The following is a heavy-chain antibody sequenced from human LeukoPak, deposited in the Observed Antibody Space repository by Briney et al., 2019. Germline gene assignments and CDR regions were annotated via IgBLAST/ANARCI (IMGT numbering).Heavy chain of an antibody. D-gene: IGHD5-18*01. Sequence: SVKVSCKASGGTFSSYAISWVRQAPGQGLEWMGRIIPIFGTANYAQKFQGRVTITADESTSTAYMELSSLRSEDTAVYYCARESGIQLWLRAPFDYWGQGTLVTVSS. J-gene: IGHJ4*02. V-gene: IGHV1-69*15. CDR1: GGTFSSYA. CDR3: ARESGIQLWLRAPFDY. CDR2: IIPIFGTA.